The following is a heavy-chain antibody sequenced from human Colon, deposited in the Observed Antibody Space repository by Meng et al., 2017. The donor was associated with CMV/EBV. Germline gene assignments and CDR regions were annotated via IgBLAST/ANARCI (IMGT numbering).Heavy chain of an antibody. CDR2: INHSGST. CDR1: GGSFSGYY. D-gene: IGHD2-2*01. CDR3: ARTLGYCSSTSCYEGRDWFDP. J-gene: IGHJ5*02. V-gene: IGHV4-34*01. Sequence: GSLRLSCAVYGGSFSGYYWSWIRQPPGKGREWIGEINHSGSTNYKPSLKSRVTRSVDTSKNQFSLKLSSVTAADTAVYYCARTLGYCSSTSCYEGRDWFDPWGQGTLVTVSS.